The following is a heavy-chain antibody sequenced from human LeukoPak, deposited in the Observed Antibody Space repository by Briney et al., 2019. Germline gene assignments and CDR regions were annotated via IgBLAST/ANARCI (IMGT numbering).Heavy chain of an antibody. V-gene: IGHV4-28*01. D-gene: IGHD5-12*01. Sequence: KPSETLSLTCAVSGYSISSSNWLGWIRQPPGKGLELIAYIYYSGSTYYNPSLKSRVTMSGDTSKNEFSLKLSSVTAVDTAVYYCAKSVAWNYYYYMDVWGKGTTVTVSS. CDR2: IYYSGST. J-gene: IGHJ6*03. CDR3: AKSVAWNYYYYMDV. CDR1: GYSISSSNW.